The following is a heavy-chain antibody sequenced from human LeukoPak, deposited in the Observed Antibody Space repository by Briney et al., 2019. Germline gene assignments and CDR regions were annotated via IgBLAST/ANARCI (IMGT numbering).Heavy chain of an antibody. Sequence: GGSLRLSCAASGFTDSSNYMSWVRQAPGKGLEWVSVIYSGGSTYYADSVKGRFTISRDNSKNTLYLQMNSLRAEDTAVYYCAREGYYGSGSKRVSFFDYWGQGTLVTVSS. CDR3: AREGYYGSGSKRVSFFDY. V-gene: IGHV3-66*02. CDR2: IYSGGST. J-gene: IGHJ4*02. CDR1: GFTDSSNY. D-gene: IGHD3-10*01.